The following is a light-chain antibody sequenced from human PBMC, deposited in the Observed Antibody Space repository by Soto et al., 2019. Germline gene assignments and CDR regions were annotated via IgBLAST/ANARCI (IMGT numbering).Light chain of an antibody. CDR1: SSDIGAYDY. J-gene: IGLJ1*01. Sequence: QSALTQPASVSASPGQSVTISCTGTSSDIGAYDYVSWYQQHPGGVPKLLIYDVSSWPSGVSSRFSGSKSGNTASLTISGLQADDEADYYCSSFADSSVRDYVFGGGTKLTVL. V-gene: IGLV2-14*03. CDR2: DVS. CDR3: SSFADSSVRDYV.